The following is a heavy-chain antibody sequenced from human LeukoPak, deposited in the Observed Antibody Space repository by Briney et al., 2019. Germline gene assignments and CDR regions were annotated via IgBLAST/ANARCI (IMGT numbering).Heavy chain of an antibody. CDR2: IYYGEST. CDR1: GDSISSGPYY. D-gene: IGHD3-22*01. CDR3: ASLTTAGAFDI. J-gene: IGHJ3*02. V-gene: IGHV4-39*07. Sequence: SETLSLTCTVSGDSISSGPYYWGWIRQPPGKGLEWIGNIYYGESTYYNPSLKSRVTISIDTSNNQFSLKLSSVTAADTAVFYCASLTTAGAFDIWGQGTMVTVSS.